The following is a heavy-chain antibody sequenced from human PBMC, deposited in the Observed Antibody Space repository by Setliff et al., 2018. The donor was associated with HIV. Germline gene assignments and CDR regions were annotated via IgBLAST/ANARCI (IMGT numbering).Heavy chain of an antibody. CDR3: ARGSFIGDYYYFDY. Sequence: SETLSLTCTVSGGSISTYFWTWIRQPPGKGLEWIGYIYTSGSTNYNPSLKSRVTISVDTSKNQFSLKLSSVTAADTAVYYCARGSFIGDYYYFDYWGQGTLGTVPQ. CDR2: IYTSGST. J-gene: IGHJ4*02. V-gene: IGHV4-4*08. D-gene: IGHD3-10*01. CDR1: GGSISTYF.